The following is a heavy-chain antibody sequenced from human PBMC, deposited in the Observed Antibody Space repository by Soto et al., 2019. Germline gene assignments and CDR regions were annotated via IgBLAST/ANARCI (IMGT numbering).Heavy chain of an antibody. D-gene: IGHD3-9*01. CDR2: LYHSGRT. Sequence: SETLSLTCTVSGASISSSDYYWVWIRQPPGKGLEWLGSLYHSGRTYYNLSLKSRVTISVDTSKNQFSPKLSSVTAADTVVYYCARALLRYFDWFPGANDAFDIWGQGTMVTVSS. CDR1: GASISSSDYY. V-gene: IGHV4-39*02. J-gene: IGHJ3*02. CDR3: ARALLRYFDWFPGANDAFDI.